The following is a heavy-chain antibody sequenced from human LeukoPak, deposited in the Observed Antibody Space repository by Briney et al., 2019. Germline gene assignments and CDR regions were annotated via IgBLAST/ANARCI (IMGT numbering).Heavy chain of an antibody. J-gene: IGHJ4*02. V-gene: IGHV3-9*01. CDR3: AKSPITMVRGVIIEYYFDY. CDR2: ISWNSGSI. D-gene: IGHD3-10*01. Sequence: QPGGSLRLSCAASGFTFDDYAMHWVRQAPGKGLEWVSGISWNSGSIGYADSVKGRFTISRDNAKNSLYLQMNSLRAEDTALYYCAKSPITMVRGVIIEYYFDYWGQGTLVTVSS. CDR1: GFTFDDYA.